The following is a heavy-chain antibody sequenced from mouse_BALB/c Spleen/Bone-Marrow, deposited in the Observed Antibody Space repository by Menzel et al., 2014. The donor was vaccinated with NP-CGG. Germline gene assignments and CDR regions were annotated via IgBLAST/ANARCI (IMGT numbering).Heavy chain of an antibody. J-gene: IGHJ1*01. Sequence: VQLKQSGPELVKPGASVKMSCKASGYTFTSYMMHWVKQKPGQGLEWVGYVNPYSDGTYYTEDFKGKATLTSDKSSSTVYMELSSLTSEDSAVFYCAGSKDWYFDVWGAGTTVTVSS. CDR2: VNPYSDGT. CDR3: AGSKDWYFDV. CDR1: GYTFTSYM. V-gene: IGHV1-14*01.